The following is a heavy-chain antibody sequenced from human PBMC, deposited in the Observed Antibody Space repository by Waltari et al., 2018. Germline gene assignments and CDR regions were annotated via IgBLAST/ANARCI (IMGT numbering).Heavy chain of an antibody. CDR3: AREDYYGSGSYSRRYYYYYMDV. J-gene: IGHJ6*03. D-gene: IGHD3-10*01. V-gene: IGHV4-59*01. CDR2: IYYSGST. Sequence: QVQLQESGPGLVKPSETLSLTCTVSGGSISSYYWTWLRQPPGKGLEWIGYIYYSGSTNYNPSLKRRVTISVDTSKNQFSLKLSSVTAADTAVYYCAREDYYGSGSYSRRYYYYYMDVWGKGTTVTVSS. CDR1: GGSISSYY.